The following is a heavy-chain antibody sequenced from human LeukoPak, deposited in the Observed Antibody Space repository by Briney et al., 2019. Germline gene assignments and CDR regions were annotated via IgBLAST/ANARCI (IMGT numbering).Heavy chain of an antibody. J-gene: IGHJ4*02. D-gene: IGHD6-19*01. V-gene: IGHV4-39*01. CDR2: IYYSGST. Sequence: SETLSLTCTVSGGSISSSSYYWGWIRQPPGKGLEWIGSIYYSGSTYYNPSLKSRVTISVDTSKNQFSLKLSSVTAADTAVYYCARHIDSVAGNYFYYWGQGTLVTVSS. CDR1: GGSISSSSYY. CDR3: ARHIDSVAGNYFYY.